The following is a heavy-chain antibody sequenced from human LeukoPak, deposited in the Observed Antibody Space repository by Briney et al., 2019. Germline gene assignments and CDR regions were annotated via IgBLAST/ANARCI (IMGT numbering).Heavy chain of an antibody. V-gene: IGHV3-23*01. Sequence: GGSLRLSCAASGFTFSSYAMSWVRQAPGKGLEWVSSISGSGGTTYSAASVKGRFTISRDNSKNTVYLQMNSLRADDTAVYYCAKFRGSGSYRFFDYWGQGTLVTVSS. CDR1: GFTFSSYA. CDR2: ISGSGGTT. D-gene: IGHD3-10*01. CDR3: AKFRGSGSYRFFDY. J-gene: IGHJ4*02.